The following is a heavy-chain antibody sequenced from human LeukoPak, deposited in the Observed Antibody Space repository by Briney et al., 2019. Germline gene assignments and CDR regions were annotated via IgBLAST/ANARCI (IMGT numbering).Heavy chain of an antibody. CDR1: GFXISDYY. CDR2: MTSSSGYV. CDR3: ARVGIGSCSGGSCDYFDY. Sequence: GGSLRLSCAASGFXISDYYMNWIRQAPGKGLEWVSYMTSSSGYVNYADSVKGRFTISRDNTKNSLYLQMNSLRAEDTAVYYCARVGIGSCSGGSCDYFDYWGQGTLVTVSS. J-gene: IGHJ4*02. V-gene: IGHV3-11*06. D-gene: IGHD2-15*01.